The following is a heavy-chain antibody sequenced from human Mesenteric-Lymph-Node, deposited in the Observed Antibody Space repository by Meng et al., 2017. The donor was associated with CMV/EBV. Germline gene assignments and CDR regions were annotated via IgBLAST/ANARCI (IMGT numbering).Heavy chain of an antibody. V-gene: IGHV3-66*02. D-gene: IGHD6-13*01. J-gene: IGHJ4*02. Sequence: GESLKISCAASGFTVNSNYMSWVRQAPGKGLEWVSVIYRDGSTYYADFAKGRFTISRDKSKNTLYLQMNSVRAEDTAVYYCARVGWWSPAAGYFDYWGQGTLVTVSS. CDR2: IYRDGST. CDR1: GFTVNSNY. CDR3: ARVGWWSPAAGYFDY.